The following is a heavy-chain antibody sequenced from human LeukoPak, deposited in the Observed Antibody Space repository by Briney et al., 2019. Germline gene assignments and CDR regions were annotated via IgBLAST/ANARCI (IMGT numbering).Heavy chain of an antibody. CDR3: AKDGAVAGADYYYYYGMDV. D-gene: IGHD6-19*01. Sequence: TGGSLRLSCAASGFTFSSYGMHWVRQAPGKGLEWVAVISYDGSNKYYAASVKGRFTISRDNSKNTLYLQMNSLRAEDTAVYYCAKDGAVAGADYYYYYGMDVWGQGTTVTVSS. J-gene: IGHJ6*02. CDR2: ISYDGSNK. V-gene: IGHV3-30*18. CDR1: GFTFSSYG.